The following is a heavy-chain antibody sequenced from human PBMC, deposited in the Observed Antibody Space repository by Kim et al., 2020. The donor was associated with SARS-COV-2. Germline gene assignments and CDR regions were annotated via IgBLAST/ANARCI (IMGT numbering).Heavy chain of an antibody. Sequence: SETLSLTCTVSGGSISSYYWSWIRQPPGKGLEWIGYIYYSGSTNYNPPLKSRVTISVDTSKNQFSLKLSSVTAADTAVYYCARARRGANGFDPWGQGTLVTVSS. J-gene: IGHJ5*02. CDR3: ARARRGANGFDP. CDR2: IYYSGST. V-gene: IGHV4-59*01. CDR1: GGSISSYY. D-gene: IGHD3-16*01.